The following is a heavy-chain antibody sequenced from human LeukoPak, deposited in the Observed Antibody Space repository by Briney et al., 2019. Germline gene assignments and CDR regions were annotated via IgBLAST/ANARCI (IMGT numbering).Heavy chain of an antibody. D-gene: IGHD1-26*01. J-gene: IGHJ4*02. V-gene: IGHV3-48*04. CDR1: GFIFSSYS. Sequence: PGGSLRLSCAASGFIFSSYSMNWVRQAPGKGLEWVSYISSRGSTIYYADSVKGRFTISRDNAKNSLYLQMNSLRAEDTAVYYCARNSGSSGGQVGYWGQGTLVTVSS. CDR3: ARNSGSSGGQVGY. CDR2: ISSRGSTI.